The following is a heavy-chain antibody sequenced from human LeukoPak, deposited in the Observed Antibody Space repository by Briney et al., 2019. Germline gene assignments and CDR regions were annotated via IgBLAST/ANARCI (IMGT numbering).Heavy chain of an antibody. CDR3: ARDREIVGALYAFDI. V-gene: IGHV4-38-2*02. J-gene: IGHJ3*02. CDR1: GFTFSDYY. CDR2: IYHSGST. Sequence: GSLRLSCAASGFTFSDYYMSWIRQAPGKGLEWIGSIYHSGSTYYNPSVKSRVTISVDTSKNQFSLKLSSVTAADTAVYYCARDREIVGALYAFDIWGQGTMVTVSS. D-gene: IGHD1-26*01.